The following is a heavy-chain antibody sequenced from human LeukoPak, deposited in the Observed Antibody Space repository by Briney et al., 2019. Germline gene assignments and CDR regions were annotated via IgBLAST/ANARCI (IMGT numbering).Heavy chain of an antibody. D-gene: IGHD1-26*01. CDR2: IKQDGSEK. CDR1: GFTFSSYW. J-gene: IGHJ4*02. V-gene: IGHV3-7*01. Sequence: PGGSLRLSCAASGFTFSSYWMSWVRQAPGKGREWVANIKQDGSEKYYVDSVKGRFTISRDNAKNSLYLQMNSLRAEDTAVYYCARVLNSGSSDLGYWGQGTLVTVSS. CDR3: ARVLNSGSSDLGY.